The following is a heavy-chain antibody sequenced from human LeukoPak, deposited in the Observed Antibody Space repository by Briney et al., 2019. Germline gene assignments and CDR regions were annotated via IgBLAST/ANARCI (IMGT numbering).Heavy chain of an antibody. D-gene: IGHD2-21*02. CDR2: IYNRGGT. V-gene: IGHV4-59*01. Sequence: SETLSLTCTVSGGSLSSCYWSWVRQPPGKGLEWIGYIYNRGGTNYNPSLKSRVAISVDTSKNQFSLKLSSVTAADTAVYYCARDLRGDYFYYFGMDVWGKGTTVTVS. CDR3: ARDLRGDYFYYFGMDV. CDR1: GGSLSSCY. J-gene: IGHJ6*04.